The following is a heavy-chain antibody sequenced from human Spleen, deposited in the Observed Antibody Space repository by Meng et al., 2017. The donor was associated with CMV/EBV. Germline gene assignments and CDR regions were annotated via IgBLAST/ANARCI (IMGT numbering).Heavy chain of an antibody. CDR3: ALTVAAGY. CDR2: INPNTGNT. D-gene: IGHD6-19*01. V-gene: IGHV1-8*01. Sequence: QVQLVQSGAEVKKPGASVKVSCKASGYTFTSSDINWVRQATGQGLEWMGWINPNTGNTGYAQKFQGRVTLTRSTSISTAYMELSSLGSEDTAVYYCALTVAAGYWGQGTLVTVSS. J-gene: IGHJ4*02. CDR1: GYTFTSSD.